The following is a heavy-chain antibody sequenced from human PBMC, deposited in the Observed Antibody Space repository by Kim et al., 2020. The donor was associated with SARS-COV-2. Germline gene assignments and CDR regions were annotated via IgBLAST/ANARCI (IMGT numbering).Heavy chain of an antibody. D-gene: IGHD6-19*01. CDR1: GYSISSGYY. Sequence: SETLSLTCTVSGYSISSGYYWGWIRQPPGKGLEWIGSIYHSGSTYYNPSLKSRVTISVDTSKNQFSLKLSSVTAADTAVYYCARVGSSGWKDEDYFDYWGQGTLVTVSS. J-gene: IGHJ4*02. CDR2: IYHSGST. CDR3: ARVGSSGWKDEDYFDY. V-gene: IGHV4-38-2*02.